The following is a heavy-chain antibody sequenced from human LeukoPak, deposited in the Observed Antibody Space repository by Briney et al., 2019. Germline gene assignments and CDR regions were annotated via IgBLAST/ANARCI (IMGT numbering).Heavy chain of an antibody. D-gene: IGHD4-17*01. J-gene: IGHJ5*02. V-gene: IGHV3-11*01. CDR2: ISSSGSTI. CDR1: GFTFSDDY. Sequence: GGSLRLSCAASGFTFSDDYMSWSRQAPGKGLEGGSYISSSGSTIYYADSVKGRFTLSRHNAKNSLYLQMNSLRAEDTAVYYCARKVTTDPRAGVWFDPWGQGPLVTVSS. CDR3: ARKVTTDPRAGVWFDP.